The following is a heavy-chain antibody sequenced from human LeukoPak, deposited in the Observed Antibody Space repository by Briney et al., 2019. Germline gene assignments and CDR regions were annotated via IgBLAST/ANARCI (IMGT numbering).Heavy chain of an antibody. V-gene: IGHV4-34*01. CDR3: ARGNREYDFWSGYYIDY. J-gene: IGHJ4*02. CDR1: GGSFSGYY. CDR2: INHSGST. D-gene: IGHD3-3*01. Sequence: SETLSLTCAVYGGSFSGYYWSWIRQPPGKGLEWIGEINHSGSTNYNPSLKSRVTISVDTSKNQFSLKLSSVTAADTAVYYCARGNREYDFWSGYYIDYWGQGTLVTVSS.